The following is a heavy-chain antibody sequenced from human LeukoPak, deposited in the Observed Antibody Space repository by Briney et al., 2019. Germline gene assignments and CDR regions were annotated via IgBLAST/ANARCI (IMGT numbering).Heavy chain of an antibody. V-gene: IGHV4-34*01. Sequence: SETLSLTCAVYGVSFSGYYWSWIRQPPGKGLEWIGEINHSGSTNYNPSLKSRVTISVDTSKNQFSLKLSSVTAADTAVYYCARGPRGYALWGQGTLVTVSS. D-gene: IGHD5-12*01. J-gene: IGHJ4*02. CDR1: GVSFSGYY. CDR2: INHSGST. CDR3: ARGPRGYAL.